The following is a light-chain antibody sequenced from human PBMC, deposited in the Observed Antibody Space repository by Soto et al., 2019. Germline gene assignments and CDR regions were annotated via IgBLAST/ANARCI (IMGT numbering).Light chain of an antibody. J-gene: IGKJ2*01. CDR2: DAS. V-gene: IGKV3-11*01. CDR3: QQYGTSPYT. CDR1: QSVSSY. Sequence: EIVLTQSPATLSLSPGERATLSCRASQSVSSYLAWYQQKPGQAPRLLIYDASNRATGIPARFSGSESGTDFTLTISSLEPEDFAVYYCQQYGTSPYTFGQGTKLEIK.